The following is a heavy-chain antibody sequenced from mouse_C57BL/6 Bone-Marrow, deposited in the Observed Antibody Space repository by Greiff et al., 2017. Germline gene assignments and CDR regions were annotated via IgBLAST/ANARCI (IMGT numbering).Heavy chain of an antibody. V-gene: IGHV1-81*01. CDR3: ARDGDDYDGDY. D-gene: IGHD2-4*01. CDR1: GYTFPSYG. Sequence: VQLQPSGAELARPGASVKLSCKASGYTFPSYGLSWVKQRTGQGLEWIGVIYPRSGTTYYNEKFKGKATLTADKSSSTAYMELRSLTSEDSAVYFCARDGDDYDGDYWGQGTTLTVSS. J-gene: IGHJ2*01. CDR2: IYPRSGTT.